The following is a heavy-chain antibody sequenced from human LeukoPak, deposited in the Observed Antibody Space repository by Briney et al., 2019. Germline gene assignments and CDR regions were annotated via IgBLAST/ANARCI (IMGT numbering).Heavy chain of an antibody. D-gene: IGHD1-7*01. CDR1: GGSISSYY. V-gene: IGHV4-59*01. Sequence: PSETLSLTCTVSGGSISSYYWSWIRQPPGKGLEWIGYIYYSGSTNYNPSLKSRVTISVDTSKNQFSLKLSSVTAADTAVYYCASLAGTLRFDYWGQGTLVTVSS. J-gene: IGHJ4*02. CDR2: IYYSGST. CDR3: ASLAGTLRFDY.